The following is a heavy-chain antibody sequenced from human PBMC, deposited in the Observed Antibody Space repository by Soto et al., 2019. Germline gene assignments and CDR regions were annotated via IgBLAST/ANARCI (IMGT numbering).Heavy chain of an antibody. CDR3: ARDPKYYYDSSGYSGDY. J-gene: IGHJ4*02. V-gene: IGHV3-48*02. CDR2: ISSSSSTI. CDR1: GFTFSSYS. Sequence: GGSLRLSCAASGFTFSSYSMNWVRQAPGKGLEWVSYISSSSSTIYYADSVKGRFTISRDNAKNSLYLQMNSLRDEDTAVYYCARDPKYYYDSSGYSGDYWGQGTLVTVSS. D-gene: IGHD3-22*01.